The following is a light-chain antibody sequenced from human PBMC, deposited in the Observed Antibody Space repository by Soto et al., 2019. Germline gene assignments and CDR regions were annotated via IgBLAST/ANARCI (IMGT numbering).Light chain of an antibody. J-gene: IGLJ1*01. CDR2: DVS. CDR1: SNDVGGYNY. Sequence: QSVLTQPASLSGSPGQSITISCTGNSNDVGGYNYVSWYQHHPGKAPKLMIFDVSNRPSGVSNRFSGSKSGNTASLTISGLQPEDEADYYCSSYTTSNTRQIVFGTGTKVT. CDR3: SSYTTSNTRQIV. V-gene: IGLV2-14*03.